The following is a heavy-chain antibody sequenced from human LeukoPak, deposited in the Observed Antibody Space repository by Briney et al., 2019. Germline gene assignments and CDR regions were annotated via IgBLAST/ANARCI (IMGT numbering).Heavy chain of an antibody. J-gene: IGHJ4*02. CDR3: ARRRLGYYFDY. CDR1: GGSFSGYY. Sequence: PSETLSLTCGVSGGSFSGYYWSWIRQPPGKGLEWIGEINPRGSTNYNPSLKSRVTLSADTSKNQFSLTLNSVTAADMAVYYCARRRLGYYFDYWGQGTLVTVSS. D-gene: IGHD5-24*01. CDR2: INPRGST. V-gene: IGHV4-34*01.